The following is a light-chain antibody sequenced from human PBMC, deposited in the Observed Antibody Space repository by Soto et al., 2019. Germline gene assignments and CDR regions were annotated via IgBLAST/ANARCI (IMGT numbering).Light chain of an antibody. CDR1: SSNIGAGYD. V-gene: IGLV1-40*01. J-gene: IGLJ2*01. CDR2: GNS. CDR3: QSYDSSLSGYVV. Sequence: QSVLTQPPSVSGAPGQRVTISCTGSSSNIGAGYDVHWYQQPPGTAPKLLIYGNSNRPSGVPDRFSGSKSGTSASLAITGLQAEDEADYYCQSYDSSLSGYVVFGGGTKLTVL.